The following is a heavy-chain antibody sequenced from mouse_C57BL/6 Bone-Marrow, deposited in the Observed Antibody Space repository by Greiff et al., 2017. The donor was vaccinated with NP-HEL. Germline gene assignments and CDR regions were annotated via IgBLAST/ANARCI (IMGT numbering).Heavy chain of an antibody. CDR2: INPYNGGT. J-gene: IGHJ2*01. V-gene: IGHV1-19*01. CDR3: ARGIFYYFDY. Sequence: VQLQQSGPVLVKPGASVKMSCKASGYTFTDYYMNWVKQSHGKSLEWIGVINPYNGGTSYNQKFKGKATLTVDKSSSTAYMELNSLTSEDSAVYYCARGIFYYFDYWGQGTTLTVSS. CDR1: GYTFTDYY.